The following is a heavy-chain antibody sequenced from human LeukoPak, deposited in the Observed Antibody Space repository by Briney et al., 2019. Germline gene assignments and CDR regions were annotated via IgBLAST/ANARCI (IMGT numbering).Heavy chain of an antibody. V-gene: IGHV4-39*01. CDR1: GYSISSSSYY. CDR2: IYYSGST. J-gene: IGHJ4*02. D-gene: IGHD3-10*01. CDR3: ARHQSTYYYGSGSYYTNSPFDY. Sequence: PSETLSLTCAASGYSISSSSYYWGWIRQPPGKGREWIGSIYYSGSTYYNPSLKSRITISEDTSNNQFSLKLSSVTAADTAVYYCARHQSTYYYGSGSYYTNSPFDYWGQGTLVTVSS.